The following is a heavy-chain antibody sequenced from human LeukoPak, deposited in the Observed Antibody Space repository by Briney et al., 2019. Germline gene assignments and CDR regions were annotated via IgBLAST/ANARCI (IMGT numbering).Heavy chain of an antibody. CDR1: GFTFSNYI. Sequence: PGGSLRLSCAVSGFTFSNYIMSWVRQAPGRGLEGVSAIAGSGIGSDYAGSMKGRFTISRDNSKNTLYLQMNSLRAEDTAVYYCAKANSDTYYWYFDLWGRGTLVTVSS. D-gene: IGHD1-26*01. CDR2: IAGSGIGS. J-gene: IGHJ2*01. CDR3: AKANSDTYYWYFDL. V-gene: IGHV3-23*01.